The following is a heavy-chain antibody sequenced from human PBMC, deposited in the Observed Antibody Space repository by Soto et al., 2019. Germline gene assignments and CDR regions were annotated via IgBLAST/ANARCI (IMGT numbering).Heavy chain of an antibody. CDR3: AKDRTINTMIVVVITFDY. CDR2: ISGSGGST. V-gene: IGHV3-23*01. CDR1: GFTFSSYA. Sequence: PGGALRLSCAASGFTFSSYALSWVRQAPGKGLEWVSAISGSGGSTYYADSVKGRFTISRDNSKNTLYLQMNSLRAEDTAVYYCAKDRTINTMIVVVITFDYWGQGTLVTVSS. J-gene: IGHJ4*02. D-gene: IGHD3-22*01.